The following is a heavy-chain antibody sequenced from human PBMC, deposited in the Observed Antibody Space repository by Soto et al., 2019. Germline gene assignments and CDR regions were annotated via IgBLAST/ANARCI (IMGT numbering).Heavy chain of an antibody. CDR3: AKDGEFRGYFYYGMDV. Sequence: GGSLRLSCAVSGFTFKNYVMNWVRQAPGKGLEWVSTISGSGGSTYYADSVKGRFTISRDNSKNTLYLQMNSLRAGDTALYYCAKDGEFRGYFYYGMDVWGQGTTVTVS. CDR2: ISGSGGST. V-gene: IGHV3-23*01. D-gene: IGHD3-22*01. CDR1: GFTFKNYV. J-gene: IGHJ6*02.